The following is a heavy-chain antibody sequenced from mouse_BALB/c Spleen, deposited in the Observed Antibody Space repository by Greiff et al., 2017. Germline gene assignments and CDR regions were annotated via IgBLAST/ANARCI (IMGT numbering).Heavy chain of an antibody. V-gene: IGHV5-4*02. D-gene: IGHD2-3*01. CDR2: ISDGGSYT. CDR1: GFTFSDYY. J-gene: IGHJ4*01. Sequence: EVHLVESGGGLVKPGGSLKLSCAASGFTFSDYYMYWVRQTPEKRLEWVATISDGGSYTYYPDSVKGRFTISRDNAKNNLYLQMSSLKSEDTAMYYCARADGYFFYAMEYWGEG. CDR3: ARADGYFFYAMEY.